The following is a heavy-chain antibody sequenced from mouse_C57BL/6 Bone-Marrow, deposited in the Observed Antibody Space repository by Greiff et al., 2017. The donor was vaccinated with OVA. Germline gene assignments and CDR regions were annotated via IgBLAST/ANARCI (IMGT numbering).Heavy chain of an antibody. D-gene: IGHD2-3*01. V-gene: IGHV1-81*01. CDR1: GYTFTSYG. CDR2: IYPRSGNT. Sequence: QVQLKESGAELARPGASVKLSCKASGYTFTSYGISWVKQRTGQGLEWIGEIYPRSGNTYYNEKFKGKATLTADKSSSTAYMELRSLTSEDTAVYYCTTYGYFSFDYWGQGTTLTVSS. CDR3: TTYGYFSFDY. J-gene: IGHJ2*01.